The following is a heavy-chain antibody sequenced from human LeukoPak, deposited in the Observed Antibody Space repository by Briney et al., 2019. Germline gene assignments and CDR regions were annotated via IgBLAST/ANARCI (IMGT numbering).Heavy chain of an antibody. Sequence: GGSLRLSCVVSGFTFSNYWMSWVRQAPGKGLEWVINIRPDGGEKYFVDSVKGRFTISRDNAKNSLYLQMNSLRAEDAAVYYCARDLSGPSVYWGQGTLVTVSS. CDR1: GFTFSNYW. J-gene: IGHJ4*02. CDR2: IRPDGGEK. V-gene: IGHV3-7*01. D-gene: IGHD2-15*01. CDR3: ARDLSGPSVY.